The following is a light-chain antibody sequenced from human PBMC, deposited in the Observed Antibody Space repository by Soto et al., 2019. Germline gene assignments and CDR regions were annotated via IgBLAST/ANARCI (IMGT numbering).Light chain of an antibody. Sequence: DIQMTQSPSTLSGSVGDRVTITCRASQTISSWLAWYQQKPGKAPKLLIYKASTLKSGVPSRFSGSGSGTEFTLTMSSLQPDDFATYYCEHYDSYSEAFGQGTKVDLK. V-gene: IGKV1-5*03. CDR2: KAS. CDR3: EHYDSYSEA. J-gene: IGKJ1*01. CDR1: QTISSW.